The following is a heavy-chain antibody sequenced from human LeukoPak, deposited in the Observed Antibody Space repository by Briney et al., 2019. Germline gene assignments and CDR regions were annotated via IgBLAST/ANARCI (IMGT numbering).Heavy chain of an antibody. CDR1: GFTFSSYW. D-gene: IGHD6-13*01. CDR2: VNSDGSST. J-gene: IGHJ4*02. Sequence: GGSLRLSCAASGFTFSSYWMRWVRQAPGKGLVWVSRVNSDGSSTSYAESVRGRFTTSRDNAKNTLYLQMSSLRAEDTAVYYCARVDYSSSWYIDYWGQGTLVTVSS. V-gene: IGHV3-74*01. CDR3: ARVDYSSSWYIDY.